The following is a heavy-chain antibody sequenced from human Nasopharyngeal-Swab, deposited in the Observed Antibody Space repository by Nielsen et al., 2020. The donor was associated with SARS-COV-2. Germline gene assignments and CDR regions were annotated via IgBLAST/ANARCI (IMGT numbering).Heavy chain of an antibody. D-gene: IGHD3-10*01. J-gene: IGHJ6*02. Sequence: ASVKVSCKASGYTFISYGISWVRQAPGQGLEWMGWISVYNGNTNYAQKLQGRVTMTTDTSTSTAYMELRSLRSDDTAVYYCARGSGYGDYYYGMDVWGQGTTVTVSS. CDR2: ISVYNGNT. CDR3: ARGSGYGDYYYGMDV. CDR1: GYTFISYG. V-gene: IGHV1-18*04.